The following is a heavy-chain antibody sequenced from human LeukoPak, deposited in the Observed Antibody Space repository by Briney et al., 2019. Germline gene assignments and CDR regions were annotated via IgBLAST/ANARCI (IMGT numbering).Heavy chain of an antibody. CDR1: GYTLTELS. D-gene: IGHD5-18*01. Sequence: ASVKVSCKVSGYTLTELSMHWVRQAPGKGLEWMGSFDPEDGETIYAQKFQGRVTMTEDTSTDTAYMELSSLRSEDTAVYYCATAPPRTWIQLWPKALYYWGQGTLVTVSS. V-gene: IGHV1-24*01. CDR3: ATAPPRTWIQLWPKALYY. J-gene: IGHJ4*02. CDR2: FDPEDGET.